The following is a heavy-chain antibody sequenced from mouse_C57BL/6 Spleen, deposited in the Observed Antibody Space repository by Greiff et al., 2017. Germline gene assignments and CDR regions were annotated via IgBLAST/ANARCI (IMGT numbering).Heavy chain of an antibody. CDR3: AREGDGYSMDY. CDR2: IYPGDGDT. D-gene: IGHD2-3*01. V-gene: IGHV1-80*01. J-gene: IGHJ4*01. Sequence: VQGVESGAELVKPGASVKISCKASGYAFSSYWMNWVKQRPGKGLEWIGQIYPGDGDTNYNGKFKGKATLTADKSSSTAYMQLSSLTSEDSAVYFCAREGDGYSMDYWGQGTSVTVSS. CDR1: GYAFSSYW.